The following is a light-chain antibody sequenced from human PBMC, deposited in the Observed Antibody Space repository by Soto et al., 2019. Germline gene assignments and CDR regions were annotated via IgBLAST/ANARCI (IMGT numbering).Light chain of an antibody. CDR2: ATS. CDR3: QQSYDPPIT. CDR1: RTIDNY. Sequence: GHSVTSTVQASRTIDNYLNWYQQKPGRAPELLVYATSSLQSGVPSIFTGGGSGAHFTVTIIGLQRADFVTFLCQQSYDPPITFGQGTRLEIK. V-gene: IGKV1-39*01. J-gene: IGKJ5*01.